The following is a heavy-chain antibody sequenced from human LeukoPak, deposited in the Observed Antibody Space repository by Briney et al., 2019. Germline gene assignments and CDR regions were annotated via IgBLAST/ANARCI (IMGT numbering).Heavy chain of an antibody. J-gene: IGHJ4*02. CDR1: GFTFSSYA. V-gene: IGHV3-23*01. CDR3: AKDLGYCGSTSCSGGDY. D-gene: IGHD2-2*01. CDR2: ISGSGGST. Sequence: GGSLRLSCAASGFTFSSYAMSWVRQAPGKGLEWVSAISGSGGSTYYADSVKGRFTISRDNSKNTLYLQMNSLRAEDTAVYYCAKDLGYCGSTSCSGGDYWGQGTLVTVSS.